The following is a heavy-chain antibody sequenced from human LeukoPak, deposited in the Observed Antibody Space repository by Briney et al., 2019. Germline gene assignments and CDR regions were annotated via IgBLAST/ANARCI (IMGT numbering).Heavy chain of an antibody. CDR1: GYTFTSYG. Sequence: ASVKVSCKASGYTFTSYGISWVRQAPGQGLEWMGIINPSGGSTSYAQKFQGRVTMTRDMSTSTVYMELSSLRSEDTAVYYCARDGPTPYDSSGSFDYWGQRTLVTVSS. CDR3: ARDGPTPYDSSGSFDY. CDR2: INPSGGST. D-gene: IGHD3-22*01. V-gene: IGHV1-46*01. J-gene: IGHJ4*02.